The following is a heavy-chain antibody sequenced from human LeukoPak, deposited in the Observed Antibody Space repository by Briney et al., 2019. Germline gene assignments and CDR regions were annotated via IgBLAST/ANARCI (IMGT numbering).Heavy chain of an antibody. CDR3: ARDSPPAYGVNRVAYDFWSGYPGDAFDI. J-gene: IGHJ3*02. CDR1: GYTFTSYY. CDR2: INPSGGST. D-gene: IGHD3-3*01. V-gene: IGHV1-46*01. Sequence: ASVKVSCKASGYTFTSYYMHWVRQAPGQGLEWMGIINPSGGSTSYAQKFQGRVTMTRDTSTSTVYMELRSLRSDDTAVYYCARDSPPAYGVNRVAYDFWSGYPGDAFDIWGQGTMVTVSS.